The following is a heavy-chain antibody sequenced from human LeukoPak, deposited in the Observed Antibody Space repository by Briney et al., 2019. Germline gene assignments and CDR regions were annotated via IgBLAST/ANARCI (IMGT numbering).Heavy chain of an antibody. V-gene: IGHV1-69*05. CDR3: ARILPRGSVLGDAFDI. Sequence: GASVKVSCKASGGTFSSYAISWVRQAPGQGLEWMRRIIPVFGTANYAQKFQGRVTITTDESTSTAYMELSSLRSEDTAVYYCARILPRGSVLGDAFDIWGQGTMVTVSS. CDR1: GGTFSSYA. D-gene: IGHD1-26*01. CDR2: IIPVFGTA. J-gene: IGHJ3*02.